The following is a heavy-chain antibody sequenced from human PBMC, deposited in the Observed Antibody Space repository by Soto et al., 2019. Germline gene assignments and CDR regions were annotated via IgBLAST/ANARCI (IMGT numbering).Heavy chain of an antibody. Sequence: EVQLVESGGGLVQPGGSLRLSCAASGFTVSSNYMSWVRQAPGKGLEWVSVIYSGGSTYYADSVKGRFTISRHNSKNTMYLQINSLRAEDTAVYYCASILRYFDPYSDCGMDVWGQGTTVTVSS. CDR1: GFTVSSNY. J-gene: IGHJ6*02. D-gene: IGHD3-9*01. CDR3: ASILRYFDPYSDCGMDV. V-gene: IGHV3-53*04. CDR2: IYSGGST.